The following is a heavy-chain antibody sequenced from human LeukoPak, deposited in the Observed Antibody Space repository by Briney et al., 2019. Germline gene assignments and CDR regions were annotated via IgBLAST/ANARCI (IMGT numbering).Heavy chain of an antibody. Sequence: SVKVFCKASGGTFSSYAISWVRQAPGQGLEWMGGIIPIFGTANYAQKFQGRVTITADESTSTAYMELSSLRSEDTAVYYCARESEKYYDSSGPGYGMDVWGQGTTVTVSS. CDR3: ARESEKYYDSSGPGYGMDV. D-gene: IGHD3-22*01. V-gene: IGHV1-69*13. CDR1: GGTFSSYA. CDR2: IIPIFGTA. J-gene: IGHJ6*02.